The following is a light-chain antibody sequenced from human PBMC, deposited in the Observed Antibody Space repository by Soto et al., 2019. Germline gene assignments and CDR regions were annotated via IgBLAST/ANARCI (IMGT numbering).Light chain of an antibody. J-gene: IGLJ2*01. CDR3: SSYAGSNNF. V-gene: IGLV2-8*01. Sequence: QSALTQPPSASGSPGQSVTISCTGTSSDVGGYNYVSWYQQQPGKAPKLMIYEVTKRPSGVPDRFSGSKSGNTASLTVSGLQADDEADYYCSSYAGSNNFFGGGTKLAVL. CDR2: EVT. CDR1: SSDVGGYNY.